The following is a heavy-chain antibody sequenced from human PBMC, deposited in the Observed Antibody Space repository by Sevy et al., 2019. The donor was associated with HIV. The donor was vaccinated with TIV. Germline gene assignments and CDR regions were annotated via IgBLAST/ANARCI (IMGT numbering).Heavy chain of an antibody. Sequence: SETLSLTCTVSGGSISSSSYYWGWIRQPPGKGLEWIGSIYYSGSTYYNPSLKSRVTISVDTSKNQFSLKLSSVTAADTAVYYCARLFGGDYFDWPAVHWGQGTLVTVSS. CDR3: ARLFGGDYFDWPAVH. V-gene: IGHV4-39*01. D-gene: IGHD3-9*01. CDR2: IYYSGST. J-gene: IGHJ4*02. CDR1: GGSISSSSYY.